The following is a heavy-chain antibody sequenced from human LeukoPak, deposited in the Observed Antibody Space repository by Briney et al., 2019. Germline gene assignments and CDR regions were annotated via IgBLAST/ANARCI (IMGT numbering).Heavy chain of an antibody. CDR2: INHSGST. CDR1: GGSFSGYY. Sequence: TSETLSLTCAVYGGSFSGYYWSWISQPPGKGLEWIGEINHSGSTNYNPPLKSRVTISVDTSKNQFSLKLSSVTAADTAVYYCARGPGYSGYDLDYWGQGTLVTVSS. J-gene: IGHJ4*02. CDR3: ARGPGYSGYDLDY. D-gene: IGHD5-12*01. V-gene: IGHV4-34*01.